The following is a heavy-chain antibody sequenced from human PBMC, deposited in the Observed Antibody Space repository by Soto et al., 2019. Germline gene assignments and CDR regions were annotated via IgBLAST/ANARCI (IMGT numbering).Heavy chain of an antibody. J-gene: IGHJ4*02. V-gene: IGHV3-23*01. CDR2: INGGST. Sequence: GGSLRLSCAASGFTFSSYAMSWVRQAPGKGLEWVSGINGGSTYYADSVKVRFTISGDKSKNTMYLQMNSLTAEDTAVYYCARDRAGSGWYFDFWGQGNLVTVSS. D-gene: IGHD6-19*01. CDR3: ARDRAGSGWYFDF. CDR1: GFTFSSYA.